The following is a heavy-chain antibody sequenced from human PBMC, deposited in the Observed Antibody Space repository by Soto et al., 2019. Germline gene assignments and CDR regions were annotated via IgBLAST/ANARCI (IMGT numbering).Heavy chain of an antibody. J-gene: IGHJ4*02. CDR2: ITSSSSDI. V-gene: IGHV3-21*01. CDR3: AREGHWGVTTLFDY. Sequence: GGSLRLSCAASGFSFSSYTMSWARQAPGKGLEWVSSITSSSSDIYDSDSVKDRFTISRDNAKNLLYLQMHSLGAEDTAVYYCAREGHWGVTTLFDYWGQGSLVTVSS. D-gene: IGHD4-17*01. CDR1: GFSFSSYT.